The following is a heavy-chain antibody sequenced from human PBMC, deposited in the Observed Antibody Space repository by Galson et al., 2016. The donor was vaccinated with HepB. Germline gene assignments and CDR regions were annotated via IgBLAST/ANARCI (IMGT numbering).Heavy chain of an antibody. CDR3: AREVSYYDDGGRHSYYMDV. V-gene: IGHV1-18*04. CDR2: ISTYNGKT. Sequence: SVKVSCKASGYTFTSYGINWVRLAPGQGLEWMGWISTYNGKTNYEEKLQDRVTMTTDTSTSTVYMELRSLRSDDTAIYYCAREVSYYDDGGRHSYYMDVWGKGTTVTV. D-gene: IGHD3-22*01. J-gene: IGHJ6*03. CDR1: GYTFTSYG.